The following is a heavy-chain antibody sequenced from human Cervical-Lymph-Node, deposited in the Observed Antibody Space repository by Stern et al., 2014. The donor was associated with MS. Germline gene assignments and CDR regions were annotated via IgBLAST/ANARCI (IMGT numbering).Heavy chain of an antibody. CDR1: GGSISSGGYY. J-gene: IGHJ2*01. Sequence: VQLVQSGPGLVKPSQTLSLTCTVSGGSISSGGYYWSWIRQHPGKGLERIGYIYYSGSTYYNPSLKSRVTISVDTSKNQFSLKLSSVTAADTAVYYCARGECGGDCYSVWYFDLWGRGTLVTVSS. CDR2: IYYSGST. D-gene: IGHD2-21*02. V-gene: IGHV4-31*03. CDR3: ARGECGGDCYSVWYFDL.